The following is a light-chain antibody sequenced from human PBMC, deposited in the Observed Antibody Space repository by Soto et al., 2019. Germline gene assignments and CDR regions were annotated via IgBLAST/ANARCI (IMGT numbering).Light chain of an antibody. CDR3: CSYTSSTSYV. CDR1: SSDVGGYNF. J-gene: IGLJ1*01. CDR2: DVT. V-gene: IGLV2-14*01. Sequence: SVLTHPAPVFGSPGQSSTISCPGNSSDVGGYNFVTWYQQYPGKAPKLVIHDVTRRPSGVSNRFSGSKSGTTASLTISGLQAEDEADYYCCSYTSSTSYVFGTGTKVTVL.